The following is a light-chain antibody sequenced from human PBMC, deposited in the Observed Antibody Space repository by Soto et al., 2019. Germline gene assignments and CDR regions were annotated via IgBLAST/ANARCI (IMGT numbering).Light chain of an antibody. Sequence: QSALTQPASVSVSPGQSLTISCTGTSSDVGGYNNVSWYQQHPGKAPILMIYDISNRPSGVSNRFSGTKSGNTASLTISGLQAEDEADYYCSSHTSSSTSYVFRTGTKVTVL. V-gene: IGLV2-14*01. CDR3: SSHTSSSTSYV. CDR2: DIS. CDR1: SSDVGGYNN. J-gene: IGLJ1*01.